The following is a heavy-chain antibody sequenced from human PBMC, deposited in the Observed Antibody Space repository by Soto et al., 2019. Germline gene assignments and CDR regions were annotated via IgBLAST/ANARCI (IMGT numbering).Heavy chain of an antibody. CDR2: IWYDGSNK. CDR3: ARSVDYYDSSVGWIDP. D-gene: IGHD3-22*01. Sequence: QVQLVESGGGVVQPGRSLRLSCAASGATFSSYGMHWVRQAPGKGLEWVAIIWYDGSNKYYADSVKGRFTISRDNSTNALFLQTKSRRAEDTAVYYCARSVDYYDSSVGWIDPCGQGTLVTVSS. CDR1: GATFSSYG. V-gene: IGHV3-33*01. J-gene: IGHJ5*02.